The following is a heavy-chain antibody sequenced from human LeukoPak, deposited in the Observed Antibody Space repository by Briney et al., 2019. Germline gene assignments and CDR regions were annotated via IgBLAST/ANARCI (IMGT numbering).Heavy chain of an antibody. CDR2: ISAYNGNT. V-gene: IGHV1-18*01. CDR3: ARGVVGEYCSSTSCYSLPYAFDI. Sequence: ASVKVSCKASGCTFTSYGISWVRQAPGQGLEWMGWISAYNGNTNYAQKLQGRVTMTTDTSTSTAYMELRSLRSDDTAVYYCARGVVGEYCSSTSCYSLPYAFDIWGQGTMVTVSS. CDR1: GCTFTSYG. J-gene: IGHJ3*02. D-gene: IGHD2-2*01.